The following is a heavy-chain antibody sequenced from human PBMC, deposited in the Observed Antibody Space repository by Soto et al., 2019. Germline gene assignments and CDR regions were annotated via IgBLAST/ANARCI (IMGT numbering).Heavy chain of an antibody. CDR1: GGSISSGGYS. J-gene: IGHJ4*02. V-gene: IGHV4-30-2*01. CDR2: IYHSGST. CDR3: STGSSGYKEFDY. Sequence: PSETLSLTCAVSGGSISSGGYSWSWIRQPPGKGLEWIGYIYHSGSTYYNPSLKSRVTISVDRSKNQFSLKLSSVTAADTAVYYCSTGSSGYKEFDYWGQGTLVTVSS. D-gene: IGHD3-22*01.